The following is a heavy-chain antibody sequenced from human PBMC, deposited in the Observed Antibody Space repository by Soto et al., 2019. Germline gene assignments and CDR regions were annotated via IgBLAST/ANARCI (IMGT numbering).Heavy chain of an antibody. D-gene: IGHD3-10*01. J-gene: IGHJ6*02. CDR1: GFTFSSYG. Sequence: PGGSLRLSCAASGFTFSSYGMHWVRQAPGKGLEWVAVISYDGSNKYYADSVKGRFTISRDNSKNTLYLQMNSLRAEDTAVYYCAKDIEWFGEYPYYGMDVWGQGTTVTVSS. CDR2: ISYDGSNK. CDR3: AKDIEWFGEYPYYGMDV. V-gene: IGHV3-30*18.